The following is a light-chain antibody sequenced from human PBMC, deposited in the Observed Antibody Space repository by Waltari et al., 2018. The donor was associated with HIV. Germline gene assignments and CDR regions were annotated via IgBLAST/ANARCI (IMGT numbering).Light chain of an antibody. CDR2: GNR. CDR1: SSNIGAGYD. J-gene: IGLJ2*01. V-gene: IGLV1-40*01. Sequence: QSVLTQPPSVSGAPGQRVTISCTGSSSNIGAGYDVHWYQQLPGTDPKLPIYGNRNRPSGVPARVLGSTAGTSSSLAITVLQAEDEADYYCQSYDSSLGVVVFGGGTKLTVL. CDR3: QSYDSSLGVVV.